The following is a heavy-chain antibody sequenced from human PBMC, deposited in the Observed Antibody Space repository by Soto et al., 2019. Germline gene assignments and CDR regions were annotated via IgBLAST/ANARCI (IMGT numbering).Heavy chain of an antibody. CDR3: ARSTSENFWSGPFDY. D-gene: IGHD3-3*01. J-gene: IGHJ4*02. CDR1: GFSLKTIGVS. V-gene: IGHV2-5*02. Sequence: QITLKESGPTLVRPTQTLTLTCSFSGFSLKTIGVSVGWIRQPPGKALEWLALTYWDDDQRYSPSLKTRLTVTKDTSKNPVVLAMTNMDTVDTGTYYCARSTSENFWSGPFDYWGPGIVVTVSS. CDR2: TYWDDDQ.